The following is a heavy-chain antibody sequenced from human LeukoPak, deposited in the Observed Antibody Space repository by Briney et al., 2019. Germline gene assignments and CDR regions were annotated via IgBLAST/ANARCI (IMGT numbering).Heavy chain of an antibody. CDR2: FVGSGGTT. CDR1: GFTFRTNV. D-gene: IGHD2/OR15-2a*01. V-gene: IGHV3-23*01. J-gene: IGHJ4*02. CDR3: VKGGLKTIVDY. Sequence: GGSLRLSCAASGFTFRTNVMSWVRQAPGKGLEWVSSFVGSGGTTYCADSVRGRFTISRDNSKNTLYLQMNNLRVEDTATYYCVKGGLKTIVDYWGQGNLVTVSS.